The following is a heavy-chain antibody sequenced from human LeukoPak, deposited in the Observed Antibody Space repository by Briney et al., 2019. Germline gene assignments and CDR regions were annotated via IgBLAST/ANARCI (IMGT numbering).Heavy chain of an antibody. V-gene: IGHV3-23*01. CDR3: AKPARTDAFDI. Sequence: GGSLRLSCAASGFTFSSYAITWVRQAPGKGLEWVSTISGSGGTTYYADSVKGRFTISRDNSKNTLYLQMNTLRAEDTAVYYCAKPARTDAFDIWGQGTMVTVSS. D-gene: IGHD1-14*01. J-gene: IGHJ3*02. CDR1: GFTFSSYA. CDR2: ISGSGGTT.